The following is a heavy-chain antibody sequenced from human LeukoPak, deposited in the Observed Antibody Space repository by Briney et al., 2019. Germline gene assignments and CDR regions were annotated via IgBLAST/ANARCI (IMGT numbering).Heavy chain of an antibody. CDR1: GFTFSSYW. V-gene: IGHV3-74*01. J-gene: IGHJ4*02. CDR2: INSDGSST. D-gene: IGHD1-26*01. CDR3: AREPSGSYTFDY. Sequence: PGGSLRLSCAASGFTFSSYWMHWVRQAPGKGLVWVSCINSDGSSTSYADSVKGRFTISRDNAKNTLYLQMNSLRAEDTAVYYCAREPSGSYTFDYWGQGTLVTVSS.